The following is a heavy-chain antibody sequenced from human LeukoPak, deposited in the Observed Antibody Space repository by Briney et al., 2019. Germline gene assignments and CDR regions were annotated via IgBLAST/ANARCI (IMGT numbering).Heavy chain of an antibody. CDR2: IYYSGST. V-gene: IGHV4-39*01. J-gene: IGHJ3*02. CDR1: GSSISSSSYY. CDR3: ARRMTGDPIAFDI. Sequence: ETLSLTCTVSGSSISSSSYYWGWIRQPPGKGLEWIGSIYYSGSTYYNPYLKSPVTISVDTSKNQFSLKLSSVRAADTAVCYSARRMTGDPIAFDIWGQGTMVTVSS. D-gene: IGHD7-27*01.